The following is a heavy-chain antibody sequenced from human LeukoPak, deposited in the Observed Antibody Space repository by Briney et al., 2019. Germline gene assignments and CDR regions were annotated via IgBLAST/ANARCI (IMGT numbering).Heavy chain of an antibody. V-gene: IGHV3-74*01. J-gene: IGHJ5*02. Sequence: GGSLRLSCAASGFTFSTYWMHWVRQAPGKGLVWVSRINSGGTTTNYADSVKGRFTISRDNAKHTLYLQMNSLRGEDTAVYYCATSNWFDPWGQGTLVTVSS. CDR3: ATSNWFDP. D-gene: IGHD2-2*01. CDR1: GFTFSTYW. CDR2: INSGGTTT.